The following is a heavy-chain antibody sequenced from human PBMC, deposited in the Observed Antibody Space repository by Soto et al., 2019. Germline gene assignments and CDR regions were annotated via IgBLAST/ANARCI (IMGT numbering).Heavy chain of an antibody. CDR2: ISAYNGNT. J-gene: IGHJ6*02. CDR1: GGTFSNYA. D-gene: IGHD3-3*01. CDR3: AREGQYDFWSGYYYYGMDV. V-gene: IGHV1-18*01. Sequence: QVQLVQSGAEVKKPGSSVKVSCKASGGTFSNYAISWVRQAPGQGLEWMGWISAYNGNTNYAQKLQGRVTMTTDTSTSTAYMELRSLRSDDTAVYYCAREGQYDFWSGYYYYGMDVWGQGTTVTVSS.